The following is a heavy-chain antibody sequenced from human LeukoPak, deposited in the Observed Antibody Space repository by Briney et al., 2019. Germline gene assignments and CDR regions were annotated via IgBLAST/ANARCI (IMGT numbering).Heavy chain of an antibody. J-gene: IGHJ4*02. V-gene: IGHV3-48*03. D-gene: IGHD3-10*01. CDR3: ARDRGVLYY. CDR1: GFTFSSYE. CDR2: ISSSGSTI. Sequence: GGSLRLSCAASGFTFSSYEMNWVRQAPGKGLEWVSYISSSGSTIYYADSVKGRFTISRDNAKNSLYLQMSSLRAEDTAVYYCARDRGVLYYWGQGTLVTVSS.